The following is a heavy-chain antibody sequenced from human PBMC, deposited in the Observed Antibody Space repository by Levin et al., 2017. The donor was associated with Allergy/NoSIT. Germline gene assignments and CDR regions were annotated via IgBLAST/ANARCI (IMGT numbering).Heavy chain of an antibody. CDR2: IIPIFGTA. CDR3: ARAPSDYGDYGRESYYYYDYMDV. CDR1: GGTFSSYA. D-gene: IGHD4-17*01. V-gene: IGHV1-69*13. J-gene: IGHJ6*03. Sequence: ASVKVSCKASGGTFSSYAISWVRQAPGQGLEWMGGIIPIFGTANYAQKFQGRVTITADESTSTAYMELSSLRSEDTAVYYCARAPSDYGDYGRESYYYYDYMDVWGKGTTVTVSS.